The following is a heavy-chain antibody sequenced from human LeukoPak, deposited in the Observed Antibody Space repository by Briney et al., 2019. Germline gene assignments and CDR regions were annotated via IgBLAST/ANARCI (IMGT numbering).Heavy chain of an antibody. V-gene: IGHV3-23*01. CDR1: GFTFSSYA. CDR3: APSGYYLSIDY. D-gene: IGHD3-3*01. CDR2: ISGSGGST. Sequence: GGSLRLSCAASGFTFSSYAMSWVRQAPGKGLEWVSAISGSGGSTYYADSVRGRFTISRDNSKNTLYLQMNSLRAEDTAVYYCAPSGYYLSIDYWGQGTLVTVSS. J-gene: IGHJ4*02.